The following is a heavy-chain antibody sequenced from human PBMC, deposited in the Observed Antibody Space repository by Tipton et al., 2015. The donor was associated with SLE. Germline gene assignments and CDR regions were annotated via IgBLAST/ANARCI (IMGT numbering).Heavy chain of an antibody. D-gene: IGHD3-9*01. J-gene: IGHJ6*02. CDR2: IYHSGKT. CDR1: GDSISSYNW. V-gene: IGHV4-4*02. Sequence: TLSLTCAVSGDSISSYNWWSWVRQSPGKGLEWIGEIYHSGKTTYNPSLKSRLTISVDKSKNQFSLKLSSVTAADTAVYYCARGPSNFDWLPAYAMDVWGQGTTVIVSS. CDR3: ARGPSNFDWLPAYAMDV.